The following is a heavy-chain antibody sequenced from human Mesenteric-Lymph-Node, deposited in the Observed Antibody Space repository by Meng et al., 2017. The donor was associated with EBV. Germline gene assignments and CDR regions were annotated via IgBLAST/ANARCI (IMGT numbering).Heavy chain of an antibody. CDR2: IIPMFGTP. Sequence: QGRLGQSGAEVKKAGSSVKVSCKASGDTFSTHAINWVRQAPGQGLEWMGGIIPMFGTPTYSQKFQARVTITAHESPTTAYMELSSLRFEDTAVYYCAGGREETSTPDFDYWGQGTLVTVSS. J-gene: IGHJ4*02. CDR1: GDTFSTHA. CDR3: AGGREETSTPDFDY. V-gene: IGHV1-69*01. D-gene: IGHD3-16*01.